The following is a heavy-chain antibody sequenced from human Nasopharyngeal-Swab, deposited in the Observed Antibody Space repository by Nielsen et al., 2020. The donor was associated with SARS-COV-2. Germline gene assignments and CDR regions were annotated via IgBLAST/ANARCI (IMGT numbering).Heavy chain of an antibody. Sequence: KVSCKASGGTFPTFGISWVRQTPGQGLEWMGGIIPMVGITNYAPRFQGRVTMTADKSTSTAYMELSSLRSDDTAMYYCAREPQAGVVTTIDYFDSWGQGTLVTVSS. CDR2: IIPMVGIT. J-gene: IGHJ4*02. V-gene: IGHV1-69*10. CDR3: AREPQAGVVTTIDYFDS. D-gene: IGHD2-21*02. CDR1: GGTFPTFG.